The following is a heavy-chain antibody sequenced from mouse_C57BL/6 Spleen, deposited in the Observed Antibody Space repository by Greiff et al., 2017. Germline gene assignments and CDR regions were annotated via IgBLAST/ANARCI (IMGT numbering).Heavy chain of an antibody. Sequence: VMLVESGPGLVQPSQSLSITCTASGFSLTSYGVNWVRQSPGKGLEWLGVIWRGGSTDYNAAFMSRLSITKDNSKSHVFFKMNSLQADDTAIYYCAENFPRVVSGYFGGWGTGATVTVAS. CDR3: AENFPRVVSGYFGG. D-gene: IGHD1-1*01. V-gene: IGHV2-5*01. CDR1: GFSLTSYG. CDR2: IWRGGST. J-gene: IGHJ1*03.